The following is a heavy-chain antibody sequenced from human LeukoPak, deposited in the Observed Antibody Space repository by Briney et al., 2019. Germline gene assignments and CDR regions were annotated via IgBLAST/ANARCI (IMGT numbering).Heavy chain of an antibody. D-gene: IGHD3-3*01. V-gene: IGHV4-59*01. CDR2: IYYSGST. CDR3: ARATPGFNYDFWSGYYTYFDY. CDR1: GGSISSYY. J-gene: IGHJ4*02. Sequence: SETLSLTCTVSGGSISSYYWSWIRQPPGKGLDGIGYIYYSGSTNYNPSLKSRVTISVDTSKNQFSLKLSSVTAADTAVYYCARATPGFNYDFWSGYYTYFDYWGQGTLVTVSS.